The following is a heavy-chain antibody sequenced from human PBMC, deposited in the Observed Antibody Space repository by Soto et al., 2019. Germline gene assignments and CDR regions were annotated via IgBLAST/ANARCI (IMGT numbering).Heavy chain of an antibody. CDR2: IYYSGST. CDR3: ARSDLYNWFDP. V-gene: IGHV4-31*03. CDR1: GGSISSGGYY. J-gene: IGHJ5*02. Sequence: SETLSLTCTVSGGSISSGGYYWSCIRQHPGKGLEWIGYIYYSGSTYYNPSLKSRVTISVDTSKNQFSLKLSSVTAVDTAVYYCARSDLYNWFDPWGQGTLVTVS.